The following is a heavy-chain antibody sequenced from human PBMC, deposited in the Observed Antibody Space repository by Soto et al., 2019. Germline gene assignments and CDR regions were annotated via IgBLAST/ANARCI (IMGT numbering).Heavy chain of an antibody. CDR2: ISSSSSYI. J-gene: IGHJ3*02. CDR1: GFTFSSYS. CDR3: ARDQGSIAARLRAFDI. D-gene: IGHD6-6*01. Sequence: EVQLVESGGGLVKPGGSLRLSCAASGFTFSSYSMNWVRQAPGKGLEWVSSISSSSSYIYYADSVKGRFTISRDNAKNSLYLQMNSLRAEDTAVYYCARDQGSIAARLRAFDIWGQGTMVTVSS. V-gene: IGHV3-21*01.